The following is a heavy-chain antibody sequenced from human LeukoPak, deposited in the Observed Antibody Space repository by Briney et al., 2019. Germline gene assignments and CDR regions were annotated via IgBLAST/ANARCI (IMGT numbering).Heavy chain of an antibody. D-gene: IGHD2-21*01. Sequence: ASVKVSFKASGYTFTIYDINWVRQAHGQGLEWMGWMNPNSGNTGYAQKFQGRVTITRNTSISTAYMELSSLRSEDTAVYYCARGSPLIPDIWGQGTMVTVSS. J-gene: IGHJ3*02. CDR2: MNPNSGNT. CDR1: GYTFTIYD. V-gene: IGHV1-8*01. CDR3: ARGSPLIPDI.